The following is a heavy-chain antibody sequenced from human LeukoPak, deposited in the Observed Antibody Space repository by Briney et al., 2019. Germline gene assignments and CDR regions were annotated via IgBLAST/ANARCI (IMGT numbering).Heavy chain of an antibody. J-gene: IGHJ4*02. D-gene: IGHD2-8*01. V-gene: IGHV4-38-2*02. CDR2: IYHSGST. CDR1: GYSISSGYY. CDR3: ARDTPDPYCTNGVCLFDY. Sequence: PSETLSLTCAVSGYSISSGYYWGWIRQPPGKGLEWIGSIYHSGSTYYNPSLKSRVTISVDTSKNQFSLKLSSVTAADTAVYYCARDTPDPYCTNGVCLFDYWGQGTLVTVSS.